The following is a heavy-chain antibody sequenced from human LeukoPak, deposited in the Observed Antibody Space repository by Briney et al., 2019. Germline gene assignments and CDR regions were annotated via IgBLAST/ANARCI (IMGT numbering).Heavy chain of an antibody. J-gene: IGHJ4*02. CDR3: AQNRGGAQIDY. CDR2: INHSGST. V-gene: IGHV4-34*01. CDR1: GGSISSYY. D-gene: IGHD3-16*01. Sequence: PSETLSLTCTVSGGSISSYYWSWIRQPPGKGLEWIGEINHSGSTNYNPSLKSRVTISVDTSKNQFSLKLSSVTAADTAVYYCAQNRGGAQIDYWGQGTLVTVSS.